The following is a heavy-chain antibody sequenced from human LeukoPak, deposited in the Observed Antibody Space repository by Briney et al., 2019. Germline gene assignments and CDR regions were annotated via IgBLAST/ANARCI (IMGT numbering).Heavy chain of an antibody. CDR1: GYTFTYYG. CDR3: AREFRPYFDLWTTDYIFDY. Sequence: GASVKVSCKASGYTFTYYGITWVRQAPGQGLEWMGWINTNNGNTSYAQRLQGRVAMTTDTSTSTAYIELRSLRSDDTAVYYCAREFRPYFDLWTTDYIFDYWGQGTVVTVSS. CDR2: INTNNGNT. J-gene: IGHJ4*02. V-gene: IGHV1-18*04. D-gene: IGHD3-3*01.